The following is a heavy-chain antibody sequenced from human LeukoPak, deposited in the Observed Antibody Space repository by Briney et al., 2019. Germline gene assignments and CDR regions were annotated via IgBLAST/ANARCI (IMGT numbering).Heavy chain of an antibody. CDR2: ISSSDSNI. Sequence: PGGSLRLSCAASGFTLCSYEVNWLRHARGKGGEWVSYISSSDSNIYYADSVKGRFTISRDNAKNSLYMQMNGLRAEDTAVYDCASSMIVVVRKGYFDYWGQGTLVTVSS. D-gene: IGHD3-22*01. CDR1: GFTLCSYE. CDR3: ASSMIVVVRKGYFDY. J-gene: IGHJ4*02. V-gene: IGHV3-48*03.